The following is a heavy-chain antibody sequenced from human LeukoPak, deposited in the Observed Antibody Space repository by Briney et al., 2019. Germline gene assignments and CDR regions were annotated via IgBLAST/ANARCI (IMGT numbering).Heavy chain of an antibody. D-gene: IGHD2-2*01. V-gene: IGHV4-4*07. Sequence: PSETLSLTCTVSGGSISSYYWSWIRQPAGKGLEWIGRTYTSGGTNYNPSLKSRVTMSVDTSKNQFSLKLSSVTAADTAVYYCAREGYCSSTSCYLILDYWGQGTLVTVSS. J-gene: IGHJ4*02. CDR2: TYTSGGT. CDR3: AREGYCSSTSCYLILDY. CDR1: GGSISSYY.